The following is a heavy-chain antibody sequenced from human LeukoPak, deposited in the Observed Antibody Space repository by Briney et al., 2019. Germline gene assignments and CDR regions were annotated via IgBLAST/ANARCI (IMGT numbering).Heavy chain of an antibody. CDR3: ASNYAPFWSGYLDSPIQYYFDY. CDR1: GGSFSGYY. D-gene: IGHD3-3*01. J-gene: IGHJ4*02. V-gene: IGHV4-34*01. CDR2: INHSGST. Sequence: SETLSLTCAVYGGSFSGYYWSWIRQPPGKGLEWIGEINHSGSTNYNPSLRSRVTISVDTSKNQFSLKLSSVTAADTAVYYCASNYAPFWSGYLDSPIQYYFDYWGQGTLVTVSS.